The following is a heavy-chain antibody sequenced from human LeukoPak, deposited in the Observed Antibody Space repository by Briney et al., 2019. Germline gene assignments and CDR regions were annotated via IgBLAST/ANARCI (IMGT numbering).Heavy chain of an antibody. V-gene: IGHV3-7*01. D-gene: IGHD1-26*01. Sequence: GGSLSLSCPCTGFICSSYWMSSVRQAGAKGLEGVASIKQDGSDGNYVDSVKGRFTNSRDNARNSLYLQMNSLRAEDTALYYCVRGSIVGTRLAFAPWGQGTLVTVSS. CDR3: VRGSIVGTRLAFAP. J-gene: IGHJ5*02. CDR2: IKQDGSDG. CDR1: GFICSSYW.